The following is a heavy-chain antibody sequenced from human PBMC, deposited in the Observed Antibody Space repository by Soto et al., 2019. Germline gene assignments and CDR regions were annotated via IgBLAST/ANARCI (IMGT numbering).Heavy chain of an antibody. CDR2: INHSGST. V-gene: IGHV4-30-4*01. J-gene: IGHJ4*02. Sequence: PSETLSLTCTVSGGSISSGDYYWSWIRQPPGKGLEWIGEINHSGSTNYNPSLKSRVTISVDTSKNQFSLKLSSVTAADTAVYYCARAPDYYDSSGPSVVDYWGQGTLVTVSS. CDR3: ARAPDYYDSSGPSVVDY. CDR1: GGSISSGDYY. D-gene: IGHD3-22*01.